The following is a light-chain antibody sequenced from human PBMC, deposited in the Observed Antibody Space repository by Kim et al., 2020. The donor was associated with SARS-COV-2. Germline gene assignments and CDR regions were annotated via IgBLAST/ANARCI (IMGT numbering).Light chain of an antibody. CDR2: GAS. V-gene: IGKV3-20*01. CDR1: QTMTNSY. Sequence: LSPGKSATLSCRASQTMTNSYLAWYQQKPGQAPRLLIDGASSRATGIPDMFSGSGSGTDFTLTISRLEPEDFAVYYCQHYGSSPYTFGQGTKLEI. CDR3: QHYGSSPYT. J-gene: IGKJ2*01.